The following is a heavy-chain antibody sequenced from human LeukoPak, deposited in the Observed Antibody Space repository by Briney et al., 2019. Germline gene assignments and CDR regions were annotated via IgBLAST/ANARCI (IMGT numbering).Heavy chain of an antibody. CDR1: GFTPSTNY. J-gene: IGHJ5*02. CDR2: IYSGGST. V-gene: IGHV3-53*01. Sequence: GGSLGLSRAASGFTPSTNYMSWVRQAPGKGLEWAALIYSGGSTYHSDPRKGRFTISKDNSKNTLSLQMHSLREEHTEVYYCARNRAAAGTGWFDPWGKGTLVTVSS. CDR3: ARNRAAAGTGWFDP. D-gene: IGHD6-13*01.